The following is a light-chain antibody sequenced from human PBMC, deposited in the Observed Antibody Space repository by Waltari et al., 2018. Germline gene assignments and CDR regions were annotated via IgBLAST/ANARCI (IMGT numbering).Light chain of an antibody. V-gene: IGKV1-39*01. Sequence: DIQMTQSPSSLSASVGDSVTITCRANQSISTYLNWYHQKPWKATKRLNYAASSLQSGGPSRFSRSGSATAVTLTISSLQPEDFAAYDCQQSYSTPHAFGQGTKLEIK. CDR1: QSISTY. CDR2: AAS. J-gene: IGKJ2*01. CDR3: QQSYSTPHA.